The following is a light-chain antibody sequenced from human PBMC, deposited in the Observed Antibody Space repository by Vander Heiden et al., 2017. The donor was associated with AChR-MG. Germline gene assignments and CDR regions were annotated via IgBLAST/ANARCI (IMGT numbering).Light chain of an antibody. CDR3: QQRDSTPIT. CDR1: QSISSY. J-gene: IGKJ4*01. Sequence: DIQMTQSPSSLSASVGDRVTITCRASQSISSYLNWYQQKPGKAPKLLIYAASSLQSGVPSRFSGSGSGTDFTLTISRLQPEDFATYYCQQRDSTPITFDGGTKVEIK. CDR2: AAS. V-gene: IGKV1-39*01.